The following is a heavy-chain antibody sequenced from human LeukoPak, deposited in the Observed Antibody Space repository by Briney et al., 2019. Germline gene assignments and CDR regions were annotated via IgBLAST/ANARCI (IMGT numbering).Heavy chain of an antibody. Sequence: SVKVSCKASGGTFSSYAISWVRQAPGQGLEWMGRIIPIFGTANYAQKFQDRVTITTDESTSTAYMELSSLRSEDTAVYYCAAGEGYCSSTSCYNFDYWGQGTLVTVSS. CDR2: IIPIFGTA. CDR3: AAGEGYCSSTSCYNFDY. V-gene: IGHV1-69*05. J-gene: IGHJ4*02. CDR1: GGTFSSYA. D-gene: IGHD2-2*02.